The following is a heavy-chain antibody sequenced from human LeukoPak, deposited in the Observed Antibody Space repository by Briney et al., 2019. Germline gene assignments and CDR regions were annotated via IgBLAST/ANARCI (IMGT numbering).Heavy chain of an antibody. CDR3: ASQRYSYGVYDAFDI. CDR1: GGTFSSYA. CDR2: IIPIFGTA. D-gene: IGHD5-18*01. Sequence: ASVKVSCKASGGTFSSYAISWVRQAPGQGLEWMGRIIPIFGTANYTQKFQGRVTITTDESTSTAYMELSSLRSEDTAVYCCASQRYSYGVYDAFDIWGQGTMVTVSS. V-gene: IGHV1-69*05. J-gene: IGHJ3*02.